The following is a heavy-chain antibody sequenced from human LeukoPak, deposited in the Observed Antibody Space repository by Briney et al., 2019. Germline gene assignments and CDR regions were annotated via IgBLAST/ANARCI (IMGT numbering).Heavy chain of an antibody. CDR3: ANGSSAYYFES. CDR2: IYDGGSR. V-gene: IGHV3-53*01. J-gene: IGHJ4*02. CDR1: GFVVNRNY. Sequence: GSLRLSCEVSGFVVNRNYMNWIRQAPGKGLEWVSVIYDGGSRHYADSVKGRFTISRDTSKNTVYLEMTGLRVDDTAVYYCANGSSAYYFESWGQGTLVTVSS. D-gene: IGHD6-6*01.